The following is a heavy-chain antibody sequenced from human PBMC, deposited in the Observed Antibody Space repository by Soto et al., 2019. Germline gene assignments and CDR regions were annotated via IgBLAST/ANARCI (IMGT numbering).Heavy chain of an antibody. D-gene: IGHD4-17*01. CDR2: IYYSGST. Sequence: SETLSLTCTVSGGSISSYYWSWIRQPPGKGLEWIGYIYYSGSTNYNPSLKSRVTISVDTSKNQFSLKLSSVTAADTAVYYCARAFRYGDYDFYFDYWGQGTLVTVSS. CDR3: ARAFRYGDYDFYFDY. CDR1: GGSISSYY. V-gene: IGHV4-59*01. J-gene: IGHJ4*02.